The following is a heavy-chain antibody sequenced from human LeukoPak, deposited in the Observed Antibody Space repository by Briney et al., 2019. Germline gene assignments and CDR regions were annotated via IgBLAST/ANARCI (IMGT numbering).Heavy chain of an antibody. D-gene: IGHD4-11*01. Sequence: SETLSLTCAVYGGSFSGYYWSWIRQPPGKGLEWIGEINHSGSTNYNLSLKSRVTISVDTSKNQFSLKLSSVTAADTAVYYCARSYYSHNWFDPWGQGALVTVSS. CDR2: INHSGST. CDR1: GGSFSGYY. CDR3: ARSYYSHNWFDP. V-gene: IGHV4-34*01. J-gene: IGHJ5*02.